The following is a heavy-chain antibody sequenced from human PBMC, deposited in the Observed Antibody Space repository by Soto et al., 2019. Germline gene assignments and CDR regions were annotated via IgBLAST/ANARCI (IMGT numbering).Heavy chain of an antibody. CDR2: IYSGGST. J-gene: IGHJ5*02. D-gene: IGHD1-7*01. Sequence: GGSLRLSCAASGFTVSSNYMSWVRQAPGKGLEWVSVIYSGGSTYYADSVKGRFTISRDNSKNTLYLQMNSLRAEDTAVYYCARAGVNWNSSPGWFDPWGQGTLVTVSS. CDR3: ARAGVNWNSSPGWFDP. CDR1: GFTVSSNY. V-gene: IGHV3-66*01.